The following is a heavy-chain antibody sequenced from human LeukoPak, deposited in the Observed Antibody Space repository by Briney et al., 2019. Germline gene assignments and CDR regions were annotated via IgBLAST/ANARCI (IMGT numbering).Heavy chain of an antibody. V-gene: IGHV4-61*02. CDR2: IYTSGST. CDR1: GASISSGSYY. J-gene: IGHJ4*02. CDR3: ASSDFWSGSVNY. D-gene: IGHD3-3*01. Sequence: SQTLSLTCTVSGASISSGSYYWSWIRQPAGKGLEWIGRIYTSGSTNYNPSLKSRVTISVDTSKNQFSLKLSSVTAADTAVYYCASSDFWSGSVNYWGQGTLVTVSS.